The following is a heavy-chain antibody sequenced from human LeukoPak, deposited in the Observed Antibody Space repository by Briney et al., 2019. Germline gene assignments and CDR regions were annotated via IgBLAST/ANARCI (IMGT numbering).Heavy chain of an antibody. CDR2: IKSITDGGTT. CDR3: TTVLYG. J-gene: IGHJ4*02. Sequence: GGSPRHSCAASGFTFSNTYMSWVRQAPGKGLEWVARIKSITDGGTTDYAAPVIGRFTVSRDDSKNTLFLQMNGLKTEDTAVYYCTTVLYGWGQGTLVTVSS. D-gene: IGHD2/OR15-2a*01. V-gene: IGHV3-15*01. CDR1: GFTFSNTY.